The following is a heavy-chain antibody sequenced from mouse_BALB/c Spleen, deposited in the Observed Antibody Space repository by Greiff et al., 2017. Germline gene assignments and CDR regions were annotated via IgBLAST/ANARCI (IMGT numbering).Heavy chain of an antibody. CDR1: GFSLTSYG. D-gene: IGHD1-2*01. Sequence: QVQLKQSGPGLVAPSQSLSITCTVSGFSLTSYGVHWVRQPPGKGLEWLGVIWAGGSTNYNSALMSRLSISKDNSKSQVFLKMNSLQTDDTAMYYCASYYGQGYAMDYWGQGTSVTVSS. CDR2: IWAGGST. V-gene: IGHV2-9*02. CDR3: ASYYGQGYAMDY. J-gene: IGHJ4*01.